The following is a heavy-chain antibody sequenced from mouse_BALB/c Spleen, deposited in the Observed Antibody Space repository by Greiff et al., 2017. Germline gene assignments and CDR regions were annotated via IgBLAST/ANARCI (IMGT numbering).Heavy chain of an antibody. J-gene: IGHJ3*01. D-gene: IGHD1-2*01. CDR3: ASPSTTATKGFAY. Sequence: DVMLVESGGDLVKPGGSLKLSCAASGFTFSSYGMSWVRQTPDKRLEWVATISSGGSYTYYPDSVKGRFTISRDNAKNTLYLQMSSLKSEDTAMYYCASPSTTATKGFAYWGQGTLVTVSA. V-gene: IGHV5-6*02. CDR2: ISSGGSYT. CDR1: GFTFSSYG.